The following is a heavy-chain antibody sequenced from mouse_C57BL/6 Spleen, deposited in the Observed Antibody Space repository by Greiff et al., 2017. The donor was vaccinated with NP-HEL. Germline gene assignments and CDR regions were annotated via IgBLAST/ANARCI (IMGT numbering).Heavy chain of an antibody. D-gene: IGHD2-3*01. CDR2: ISSGSSTI. Sequence: EVKLVESGGGLVKPGVSLKLSCAASGFTFSAYGMHWVRQAPEKGLEWVAYISSGSSTIYYADTVKGRFTISRDNAKNTLFLQMTSLRSEDTAMYYCARGLLLSYWYFDVWGTGTTVTVSS. CDR1: GFTFSAYG. J-gene: IGHJ1*03. CDR3: ARGLLLSYWYFDV. V-gene: IGHV5-17*01.